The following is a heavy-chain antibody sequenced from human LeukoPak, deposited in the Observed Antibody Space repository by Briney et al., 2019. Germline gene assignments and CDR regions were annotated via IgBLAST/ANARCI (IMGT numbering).Heavy chain of an antibody. J-gene: IGHJ4*02. Sequence: SETLSLTCAVYGGSFSGYYWSWIRQPPGKGLEWIGEINHSGSTNYNPSLKSRVTISVDTSKNQFSLKLSSVTAADTAVYYCARGHGSGWYWGSWFYWGQGTLVTVSS. V-gene: IGHV4-34*01. CDR2: INHSGST. D-gene: IGHD6-19*01. CDR3: ARGHGSGWYWGSWFY. CDR1: GGSFSGYY.